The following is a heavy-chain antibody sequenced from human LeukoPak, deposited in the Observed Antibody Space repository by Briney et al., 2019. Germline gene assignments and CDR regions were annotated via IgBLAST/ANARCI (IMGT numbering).Heavy chain of an antibody. D-gene: IGHD6-13*01. CDR3: ARIAAAGTIVGIPVDY. V-gene: IGHV1-69*05. CDR1: GGTFSSYA. Sequence: SVKVSCKASGGTFSSYAISWVRQAPGQGLEWMGGIIPIFGTANYAQKFQGRVTITTDESTSTAYMGLSSLRSEDTAVYYCARIAAAGTIVGIPVDYWGQGTLVTVSS. J-gene: IGHJ4*02. CDR2: IIPIFGTA.